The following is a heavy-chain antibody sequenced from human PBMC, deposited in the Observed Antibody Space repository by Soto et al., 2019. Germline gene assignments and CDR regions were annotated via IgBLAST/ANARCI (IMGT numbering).Heavy chain of an antibody. CDR1: GDSVSSNSAA. Sequence: SQTLSLTCAISGDSVSSNSAAWNWIRQSPSRGLEWLGRTYYRSKWYNDYAASVKSRITINPDTSKNQFSLHVNSVTPEDTAVYYCARGGGHCSGGSCYSYYYYAKDVWGQGTPVTVSS. CDR2: TYYRSKWYN. D-gene: IGHD2-15*01. V-gene: IGHV6-1*01. CDR3: ARGGGHCSGGSCYSYYYYAKDV. J-gene: IGHJ6*02.